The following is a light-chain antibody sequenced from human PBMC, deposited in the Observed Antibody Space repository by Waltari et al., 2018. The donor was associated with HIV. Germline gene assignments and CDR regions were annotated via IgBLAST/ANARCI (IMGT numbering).Light chain of an antibody. J-gene: IGLJ2*01. CDR1: SNDVAAYDY. CDR2: EVT. CDR3: TSYVDNFGGL. V-gene: IGLV2-8*01. Sequence: QSALTQPTSASGSPGQSVTISCTGTSNDVAAYDYVSCYQQHPGRAPKLPIYEVTKRPSGVPDRFSRADSGNTASLTVSGLQAEDDGHYFCTSYVDNFGGLFGGGTKLAVL.